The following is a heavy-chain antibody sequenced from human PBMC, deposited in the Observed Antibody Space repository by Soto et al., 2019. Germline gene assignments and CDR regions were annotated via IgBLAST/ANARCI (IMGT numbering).Heavy chain of an antibody. CDR3: ARAPGSVSPDYYYYIDV. D-gene: IGHD3-10*01. CDR2: IYFSGST. Sequence: QVQLQESGPGLVKPSQTLSLTCTVSGGSISSGGFYWSWIRQHPGKGLEWIGFIYFSGSTYYNPSLRSRVTISVNTSESQFSLKLSSLTAADTAVYYCARAPGSVSPDYYYYIDVWGKGTTVTVSS. V-gene: IGHV4-31*03. J-gene: IGHJ6*03. CDR1: GGSISSGGFY.